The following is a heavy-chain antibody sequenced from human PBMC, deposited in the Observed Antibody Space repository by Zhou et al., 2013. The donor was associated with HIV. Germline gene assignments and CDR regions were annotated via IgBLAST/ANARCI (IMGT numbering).Heavy chain of an antibody. CDR2: INPSGGST. J-gene: IGHJ6*03. V-gene: IGHV1-46*03. CDR3: ARAGRITIFGVVIEYYYYYMDV. CDR1: GGTFSNYA. D-gene: IGHD3-3*01. Sequence: QVQLVQSGAEVKKPGSSVRVSCKASGGTFSNYAISWVRQAPGQGLEWMGIINPSGGSTSYAQKFQGRVTMTRDTSTSTVYMELSSLRSEDTAVYYCARAGRITIFGVVIEYYYYYMDVWGKGTTVTVSS.